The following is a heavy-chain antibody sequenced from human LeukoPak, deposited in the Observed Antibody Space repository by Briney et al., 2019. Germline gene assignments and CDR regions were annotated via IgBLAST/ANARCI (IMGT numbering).Heavy chain of an antibody. V-gene: IGHV3-23*01. CDR1: GFTFSSYS. CDR2: ISGSGRGT. CDR3: ARSGTEDGYNIYFDH. Sequence: GGSLRLSCAASGFTFSSYSMNWVRQAPGKGLEWVSLISGSGRGTHYADSVKGRFTISRDNSKNMLYLHMNSLRADDTAVYYCARSGTEDGYNIYFDHWGQGTLVTVSS. J-gene: IGHJ4*02. D-gene: IGHD5-24*01.